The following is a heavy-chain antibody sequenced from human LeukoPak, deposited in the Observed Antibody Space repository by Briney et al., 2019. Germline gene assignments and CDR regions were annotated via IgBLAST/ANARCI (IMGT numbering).Heavy chain of an antibody. V-gene: IGHV1-18*01. CDR2: ISAYTGDT. CDR3: AREVGATEWSTDDWFDP. Sequence: ASVKVSCRASGYTLTSYGINWVRQAPGQGLEWLGWISAYTGDTKYAQNLQGRVNMTTDTSTSTAYMELKSLRSDDTAVYYCAREVGATEWSTDDWFDPWGQGTLVTVSS. CDR1: GYTLTSYG. J-gene: IGHJ5*02. D-gene: IGHD1-26*01.